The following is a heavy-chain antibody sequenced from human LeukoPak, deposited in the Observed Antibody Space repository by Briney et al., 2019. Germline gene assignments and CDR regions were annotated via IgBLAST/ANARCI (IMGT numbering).Heavy chain of an antibody. D-gene: IGHD5-18*01. CDR3: AKGYSYGLSYYFDY. CDR1: GFTFSNYA. CDR2: ISYDGSNQ. J-gene: IGHJ4*02. V-gene: IGHV3-30*04. Sequence: PGGSLRLSCAASGFTFSNYAMHWVRQAPGKGLEWVAVISYDGSNQYYTDSVRGRFTISGDSSKNTLYLQMNSLRPEDTALYYCAKGYSYGLSYYFDYWGQGTLVTVSS.